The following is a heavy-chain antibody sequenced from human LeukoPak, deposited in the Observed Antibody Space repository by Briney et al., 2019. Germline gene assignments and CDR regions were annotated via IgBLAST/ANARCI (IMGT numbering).Heavy chain of an antibody. D-gene: IGHD3-3*01. CDR3: ARGVTIFGVALDP. Sequence: SETLSLTCTVSGGSISSYYWSWIRQPPGKGLEWIGYIYYSGSTNYNPSLKSRVTISVDTSKNQFSLKLSSVTAADTAVYYCARGVTIFGVALDPWGQGTLVTVSS. CDR2: IYYSGST. V-gene: IGHV4-59*01. J-gene: IGHJ5*02. CDR1: GGSISSYY.